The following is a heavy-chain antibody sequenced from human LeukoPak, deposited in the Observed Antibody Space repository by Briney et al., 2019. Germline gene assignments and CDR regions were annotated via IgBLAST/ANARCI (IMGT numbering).Heavy chain of an antibody. CDR2: IKEAGSEK. J-gene: IGHJ4*02. V-gene: IGHV3-7*04. CDR1: GFIFSNYW. Sequence: PGGSLRLSCAASGFIFSNYWMSWVRQAPGKGLEFMANIKEAGSEKYYVDSVKGRFTISRDNDKNSVHLQMNNLRAEDTAVYYCARGGGMRSWYDFDYWGQGILVTVSS. D-gene: IGHD6-13*01. CDR3: ARGGGMRSWYDFDY.